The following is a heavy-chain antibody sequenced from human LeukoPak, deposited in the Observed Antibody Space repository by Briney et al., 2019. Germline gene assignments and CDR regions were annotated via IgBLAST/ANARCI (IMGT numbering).Heavy chain of an antibody. CDR2: VNPSGGTT. V-gene: IGHV1-46*01. CDR3: ARGLHIRLYDSRGYFDY. CDR1: GYTFTRYY. Sequence: GASVKVSCKASGYTFTRYYMYWVRQAPGQGLEWMGIVNPSGGTTNYAQKFQGRVTMTRDTSTSTVYMELSSLRSEDTAVYYCARGLHIRLYDSRGYFDYWGQGTVVTVSS. D-gene: IGHD3-22*01. J-gene: IGHJ4*02.